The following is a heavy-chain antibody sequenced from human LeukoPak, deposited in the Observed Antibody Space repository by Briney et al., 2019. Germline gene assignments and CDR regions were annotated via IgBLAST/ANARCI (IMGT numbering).Heavy chain of an antibody. V-gene: IGHV3-23*01. CDR1: GFTFSTYV. CDR2: ISGSGGST. D-gene: IGHD6-19*01. CDR3: AKDLLSGHPPQEFDY. Sequence: PGGSLTLSCAASGFTFSTYVVNWVRQAPGKGLQWVSTISGSGGSTYYADSVKGRFTISRDNSKNTLYLQMNSLRAEDTAVYYCAKDLLSGHPPQEFDYWGQGTLVTVSS. J-gene: IGHJ4*02.